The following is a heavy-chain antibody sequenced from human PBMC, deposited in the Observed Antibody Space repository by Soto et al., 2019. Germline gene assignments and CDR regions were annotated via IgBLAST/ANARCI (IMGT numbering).Heavy chain of an antibody. J-gene: IGHJ4*02. Sequence: SVKVSCKASGVTFSSDSVSWVRQAPGQGLEWMGGLIPILGTTHYAQKFQGRVTITADESTNTAYMELSSLRSDDTAVYYCARASGYASGWYHDYWGQGTRVTVSS. V-gene: IGHV1-69*13. CDR2: LIPILGTT. CDR3: ARASGYASGWYHDY. D-gene: IGHD6-19*01. CDR1: GVTFSSDS.